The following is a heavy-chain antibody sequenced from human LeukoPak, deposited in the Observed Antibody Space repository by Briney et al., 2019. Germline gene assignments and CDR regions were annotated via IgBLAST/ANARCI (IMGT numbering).Heavy chain of an antibody. J-gene: IGHJ4*02. CDR1: GFTFSSYG. Sequence: GRSLRLSCVASGFTFSSYGMHWVRQAPGKGLEWVAVISYDGSNKYYADSVKGRFTISRDNSKNTLYLQMNSLRAEDTAVYYCAKDRSDYSNGRYFDYWGQGTLVTVSS. CDR2: ISYDGSNK. CDR3: AKDRSDYSNGRYFDY. D-gene: IGHD4-11*01. V-gene: IGHV3-30*18.